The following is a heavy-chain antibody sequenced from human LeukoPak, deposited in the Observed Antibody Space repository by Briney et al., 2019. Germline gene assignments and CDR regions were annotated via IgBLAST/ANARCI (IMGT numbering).Heavy chain of an antibody. CDR3: ARDATIFGVVKYGMDV. CDR1: GGTFSRFA. V-gene: IGHV1-69*05. CDR2: IIPIFGPA. J-gene: IGHJ6*02. Sequence: ASVKVSCKTSGGTFSRFAISWVRQAPGQGLEWMGGIIPIFGPANYAQKFQGRVTMTRDTSTSTVYMELSSLRSEDTAVYYCARDATIFGVVKYGMDVWGQGTTVTVSS. D-gene: IGHD3-3*01.